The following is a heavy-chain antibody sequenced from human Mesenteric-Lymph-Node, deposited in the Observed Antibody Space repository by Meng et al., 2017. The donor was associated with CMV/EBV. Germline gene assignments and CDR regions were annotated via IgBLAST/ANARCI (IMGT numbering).Heavy chain of an antibody. V-gene: IGHV3-53*01. D-gene: IGHD1-7*01. CDR3: ARDRITGTTTSGYYYYGMDV. Sequence: GGSLRLSCAASGFTVSSNYMSWVRQAPGKGLEWVSVIYSGGSTYYADSVKGRFTISRDNAKNSLYLQMNSLRAEDTALYYCARDRITGTTTSGYYYYGMDVWGQGTTVTVSS. CDR2: IYSGGST. CDR1: GFTVSSNY. J-gene: IGHJ6*02.